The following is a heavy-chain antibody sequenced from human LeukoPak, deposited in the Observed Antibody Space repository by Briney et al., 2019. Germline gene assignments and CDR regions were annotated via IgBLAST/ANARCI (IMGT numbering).Heavy chain of an antibody. D-gene: IGHD5-18*01. CDR2: ISSSGSTI. Sequence: GGSLRLSCAASGFTFSSYEMNWVRQAPGKGLEWVSYISSSGSTIYYADSVKGRFTISRDNAKNSLYLQMNSLRAEDTAVYYCATYRQVMLPFESWGQGTLVTVSS. CDR3: ATYRQVMLPFES. V-gene: IGHV3-48*03. J-gene: IGHJ4*02. CDR1: GFTFSSYE.